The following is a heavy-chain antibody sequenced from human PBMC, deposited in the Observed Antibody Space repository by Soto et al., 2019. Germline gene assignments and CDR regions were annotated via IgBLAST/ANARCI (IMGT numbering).Heavy chain of an antibody. CDR1: GFTFSSYA. Sequence: PGGSLRLSCAASGFTFSSYAMSWVRQAPGKGLEWVSAISGSGGSTYYADSVKGRFTISRDNSKNTLYLQMNSLRAEDTAVYYCAKERHEWLARGVYYYGMDDWGQRTTVTVSS. D-gene: IGHD6-19*01. CDR2: ISGSGGST. J-gene: IGHJ6*02. CDR3: AKERHEWLARGVYYYGMDD. V-gene: IGHV3-23*01.